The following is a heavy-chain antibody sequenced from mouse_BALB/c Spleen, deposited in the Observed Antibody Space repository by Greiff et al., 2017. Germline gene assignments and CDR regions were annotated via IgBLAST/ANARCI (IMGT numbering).Heavy chain of an antibody. J-gene: IGHJ4*01. CDR2: ISSGGST. V-gene: IGHV5-6-5*01. CDR1: GFTFSSYA. D-gene: IGHD2-14*01. CDR3: ARAYVRDAMDY. Sequence: EVKLVESGGGLVKPGGSLKLSCAASGFTFSSYAMSWVRQTPEKRLEWVASISSGGSTYYPDSVKGRFTISRDNARNSLYLQMSSLRSEDTAMYYCARAYVRDAMDYWGQGTSVTVSS.